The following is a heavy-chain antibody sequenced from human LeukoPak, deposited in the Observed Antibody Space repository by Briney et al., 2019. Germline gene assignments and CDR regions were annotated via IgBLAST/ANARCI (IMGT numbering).Heavy chain of an antibody. CDR3: AARVAVAGTVDY. J-gene: IGHJ4*02. V-gene: IGHV4-59*01. CDR2: IYYSGST. D-gene: IGHD6-19*01. CDR1: GGSISSYY. Sequence: PSETLSLSCTVSGGSISSYYWSWIRQPPGKGLEWIGYIYYSGSTNYNPSLKSRVTISVDTSKNQFSLKLSSVTAADTAVYYCAARVAVAGTVDYWGQGTLVTVSS.